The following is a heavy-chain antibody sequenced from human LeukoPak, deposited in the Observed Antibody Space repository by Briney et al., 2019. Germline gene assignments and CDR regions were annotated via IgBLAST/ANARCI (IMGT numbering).Heavy chain of an antibody. J-gene: IGHJ4*02. CDR3: AGSLGYCTSNVCYLKY. D-gene: IGHD2-8*01. CDR1: GGTFSSYA. CDR2: ISAQHGQA. Sequence: ASVKVSCKASGGTFSSYAISWVRQAPGQGLEWMGWISAQHGQAEYAPNSQDRVTMTTDTYTNTAYMELKSLRSDDTAVYYCAGSLGYCTSNVCYLKYWGQGTLVTVSS. V-gene: IGHV1-18*01.